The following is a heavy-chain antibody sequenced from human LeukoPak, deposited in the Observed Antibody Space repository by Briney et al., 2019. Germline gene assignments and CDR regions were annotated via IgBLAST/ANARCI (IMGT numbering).Heavy chain of an antibody. CDR1: GGSISTTIYY. J-gene: IGHJ4*01. Sequence: PSETLSLTCTVSGGSISTTIYYWGWIRQPPGKGLEWIASIDYSGSAYYNPSLKSRVTISVDTSKNLFSLRLSSVTATDTAVYYCASSRYSSSHFDYWGQGTLVTVSS. CDR2: IDYSGSA. D-gene: IGHD6-6*01. CDR3: ASSRYSSSHFDY. V-gene: IGHV4-39*01.